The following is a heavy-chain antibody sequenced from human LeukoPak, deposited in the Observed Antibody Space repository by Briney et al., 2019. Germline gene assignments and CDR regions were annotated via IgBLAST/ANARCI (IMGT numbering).Heavy chain of an antibody. J-gene: IGHJ4*02. CDR3: AKDLGRTYYFGSGSIDY. D-gene: IGHD3-10*01. CDR2: ISGSGASK. CDR1: GFTFSSYA. Sequence: GGSLRLSCAASGFTFSSYAMSWVRQAPGKGLEWVSTISGSGASKYYPDSVKGRFTISRDNSRNTLYLQMNSLRAEDTAVYYCAKDLGRTYYFGSGSIDYWGQGTLVTVSS. V-gene: IGHV3-23*01.